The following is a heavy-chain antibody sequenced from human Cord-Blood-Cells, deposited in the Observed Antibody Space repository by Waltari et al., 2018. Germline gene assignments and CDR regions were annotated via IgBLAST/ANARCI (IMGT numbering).Heavy chain of an antibody. D-gene: IGHD6-19*01. CDR2: IYYSGST. V-gene: IGHV4-39*01. Sequence: QLQLQESGPGLVKPSETLSLTCTVSGGSISSSRYYWGWIRQPPGKGLEWIGSIYYSGSTYYNPSLKSRVTISVDTSKNQFSLKLSSVTAADTAVYYCARTLGWYDAFDIWGQGTMVTVSS. CDR3: ARTLGWYDAFDI. J-gene: IGHJ3*02. CDR1: GGSISSSRYY.